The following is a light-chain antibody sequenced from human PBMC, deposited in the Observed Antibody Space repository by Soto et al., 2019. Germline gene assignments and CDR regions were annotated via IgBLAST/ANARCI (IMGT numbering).Light chain of an antibody. CDR1: QTISSW. CDR2: KAS. V-gene: IGKV1-5*03. Sequence: DIQMTQSPSPLSGSVGDRVTITCRASQTISSWLAWYQQKPGKAPKLMIYKASTLKSGVPSRFSGSGSGTEFTLTISSLQPDDFATYYCQQYNSYPLTLGGGTKVDI. J-gene: IGKJ4*01. CDR3: QQYNSYPLT.